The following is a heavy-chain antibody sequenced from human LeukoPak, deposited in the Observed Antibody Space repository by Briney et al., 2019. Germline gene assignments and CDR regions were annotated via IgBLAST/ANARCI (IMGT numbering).Heavy chain of an antibody. CDR1: GFTFSSYG. V-gene: IGHV3-30*18. J-gene: IGHJ4*02. D-gene: IGHD3-22*01. CDR3: AKGSHSVLVVTE. Sequence: PGGSLRLSCAASGFTFSSYGMHWVRQAPGKGLEWVAVISYDGSNKYYADSVKGRFTISRDNSKNTLYLQMNSLRAEDTAVYYCAKGSHSVLVVTEWGQGTLVTVSS. CDR2: ISYDGSNK.